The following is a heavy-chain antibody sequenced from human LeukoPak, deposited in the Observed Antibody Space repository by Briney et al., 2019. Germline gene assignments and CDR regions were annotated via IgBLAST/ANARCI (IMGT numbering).Heavy chain of an antibody. CDR3: AKDISPLLDSSGPDY. CDR2: TSWNSGSI. Sequence: HPGGSLRLSCAASGFTFDDYAMHWVRQAPGKGLEWVSGTSWNSGSIGYADSVKGRFTISRDNAKNSLYLQMNRLRAEDTALYYCAKDISPLLDSSGPDYWGQGTLVTVSS. D-gene: IGHD3-22*01. J-gene: IGHJ4*02. V-gene: IGHV3-9*01. CDR1: GFTFDDYA.